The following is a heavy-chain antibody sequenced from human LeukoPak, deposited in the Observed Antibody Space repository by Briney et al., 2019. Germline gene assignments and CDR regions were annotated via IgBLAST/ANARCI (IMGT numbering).Heavy chain of an antibody. Sequence: PSETLSLTCTVSGGSISSSIYYWGWFRHPPGKGLEWIGSIYYNVATYYNSSLKSRVTISVDTSKNHLSLKLSSVTAADTAVYYGARVRDGYNRNWAYWGQGTLVTVSS. D-gene: IGHD5-24*01. CDR2: IYYNVAT. J-gene: IGHJ4*02. V-gene: IGHV4-39*02. CDR3: ARVRDGYNRNWAY. CDR1: GGSISSSIYY.